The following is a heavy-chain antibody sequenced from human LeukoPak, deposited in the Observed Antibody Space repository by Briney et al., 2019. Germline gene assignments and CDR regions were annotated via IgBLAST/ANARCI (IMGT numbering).Heavy chain of an antibody. CDR2: IYHSGST. CDR1: GYSISSGYY. D-gene: IGHD4-23*01. V-gene: IGHV4-38-2*02. J-gene: IGHJ6*03. Sequence: SETLSLTCTVFGYSISSGYYWGWIRQPPGKGLEWIGSIYHSGSTYYNPSLKSRVTISVDTSKNQFSLKLSSVTAADTAVYYCARLHYGGNYGYYYYYMDVWGKGTTVTISS. CDR3: ARLHYGGNYGYYYYYMDV.